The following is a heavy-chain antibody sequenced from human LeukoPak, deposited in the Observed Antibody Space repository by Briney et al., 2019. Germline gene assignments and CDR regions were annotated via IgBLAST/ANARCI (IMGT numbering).Heavy chain of an antibody. D-gene: IGHD6-6*01. CDR3: ARGDIAARGSYFWYFDL. V-gene: IGHV1-2*02. CDR1: GYTFTGYY. CDR2: INPNSGGT. J-gene: IGHJ2*01. Sequence: ASVKVSCKASGYTFTGYYMHWVRQAPGQGLEWMGWINPNSGGTNYAQKFQGRVTMTRDTSISTAYMELSRLRSDDTAVYYCARGDIAARGSYFWYFDLWGRGTLVTVSS.